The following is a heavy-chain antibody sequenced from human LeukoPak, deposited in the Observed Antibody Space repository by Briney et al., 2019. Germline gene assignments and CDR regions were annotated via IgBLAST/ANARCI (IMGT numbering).Heavy chain of an antibody. J-gene: IGHJ4*02. V-gene: IGHV3-48*01. D-gene: IGHD1-7*01. CDR2: ISSSSSTI. CDR3: AKERKPFYNWNYGFDY. CDR1: GFTFSSYS. Sequence: TGGSLRLSCAASGFTFSSYSMNWVRQAPGKGLEWVSYISSSSSTIYYADSVKGRFTISRDNAKNSLYLQMNSLRAEDTAVYYCAKERKPFYNWNYGFDYWGQGTLVTVSS.